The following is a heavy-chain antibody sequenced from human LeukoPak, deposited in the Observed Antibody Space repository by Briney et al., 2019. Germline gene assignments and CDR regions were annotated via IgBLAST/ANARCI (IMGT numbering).Heavy chain of an antibody. CDR2: IYTSGST. D-gene: IGHD3-22*01. V-gene: IGHV4-4*07. CDR3: ARGHHSWYYDSSGYFDY. Sequence: PSETLSLTCTVSGGSISSYYWSWIRQPAGKGLEWIGRIYTSGSTNYNPSLKSRVTMSVDTSKNQFSLKLSSVTAADTAVYYCARGHHSWYYDSSGYFDYWGQGTLVTVSS. J-gene: IGHJ4*02. CDR1: GGSISSYY.